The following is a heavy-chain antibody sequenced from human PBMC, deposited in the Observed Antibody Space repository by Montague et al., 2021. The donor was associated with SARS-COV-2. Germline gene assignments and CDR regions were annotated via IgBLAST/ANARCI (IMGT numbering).Heavy chain of an antibody. Sequence: SETLSLTCTVSGASITSSNCWNWVRQPPGKVLLWIGQIYHSGSTNYNPSLKSRLTLSLDKPKNQFSPNLSSVTAADTDVYYCARQIQQVVLSTAKLTNWFDPWGLGTLVTVAS. CDR3: ARQIQQVVLSTAKLTNWFDP. D-gene: IGHD2-21*01. CDR2: IYHSGST. J-gene: IGHJ5*02. CDR1: GASITSSNC. V-gene: IGHV4-4*02.